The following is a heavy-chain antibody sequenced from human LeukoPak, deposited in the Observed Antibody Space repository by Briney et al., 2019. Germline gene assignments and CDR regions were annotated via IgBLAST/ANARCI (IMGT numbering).Heavy chain of an antibody. CDR2: IYPDDSDA. CDR3: ARQETGSNYWYFDL. V-gene: IGHV5-51*01. J-gene: IGHJ2*01. Sequence: PGESLKISCKGSGYRFTSYWIAWVRQMPGKGLEWMGIIYPDDSDARYSPSFQGQDTISADKSITTAYLQWSSLKASDTAMYYCARQETGSNYWYFDLWGRGTLVTVSS. D-gene: IGHD1-1*01. CDR1: GYRFTSYW.